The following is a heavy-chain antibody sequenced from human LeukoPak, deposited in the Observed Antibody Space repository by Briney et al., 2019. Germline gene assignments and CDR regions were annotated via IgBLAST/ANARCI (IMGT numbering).Heavy chain of an antibody. CDR3: ASPREVGATTAPFDY. Sequence: SETLSLTCAVYGGSVSGYYWSWIRQPPGKGLEWIGEINHSGSTNYNPSLKSRVTISVDTSKNQFSLKLSSVTAADTAVYYCASPREVGATTAPFDYWGQGTLVTVSS. D-gene: IGHD1-26*01. J-gene: IGHJ4*02. V-gene: IGHV4-34*01. CDR1: GGSVSGYY. CDR2: INHSGST.